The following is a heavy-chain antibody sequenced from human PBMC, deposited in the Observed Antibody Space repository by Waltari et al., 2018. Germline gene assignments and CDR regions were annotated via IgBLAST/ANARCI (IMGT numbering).Heavy chain of an antibody. CDR2: IIPSLGIA. CDR3: ARDWGAGQWELARY. CDR1: GGTFSSYA. V-gene: IGHV1-69*04. J-gene: IGHJ4*02. Sequence: QVQLVQSGAEVKKPGSSVKVSCKASGGTFSSYAISWVRQAPGQGLEWMGGIIPSLGIANYAQKFQGRVTITADESTSTAYMELSSLRSEDTAVYYCARDWGAGQWELARYWGQGTLVTVSS. D-gene: IGHD1-26*01.